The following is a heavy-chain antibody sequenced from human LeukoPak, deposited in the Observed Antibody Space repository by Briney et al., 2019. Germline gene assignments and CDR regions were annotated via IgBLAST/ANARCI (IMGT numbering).Heavy chain of an antibody. J-gene: IGHJ4*02. CDR1: SGSISSGGYY. Sequence: SQTLSLTCTVSSGSISSGGYYWSWIRQPPGKGLEWIGYIYHSGSTYYNPSLRSRVTISVDTSKNQFSLRLTSVTAADTAIYFCARDSSVTAVPLDHWGRGALVTVSS. CDR3: ARDSSVTAVPLDH. V-gene: IGHV4-30-2*05. CDR2: IYHSGST. D-gene: IGHD2-21*02.